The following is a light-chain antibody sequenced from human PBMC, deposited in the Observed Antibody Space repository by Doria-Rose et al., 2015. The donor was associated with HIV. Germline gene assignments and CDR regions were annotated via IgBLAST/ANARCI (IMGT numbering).Light chain of an antibody. Sequence: TQSPGTLSLSPGERATLSCRASQSFSSTYLAWYQQKPGQAPSLLIYDGSTWATGIPGRFSASGSGTDFTLTINRLEPEDFALYYCHQYGTSWTFGQGTKVEI. J-gene: IGKJ1*01. CDR1: QSFSSTY. CDR3: HQYGTSWT. V-gene: IGKV3-20*01. CDR2: DGS.